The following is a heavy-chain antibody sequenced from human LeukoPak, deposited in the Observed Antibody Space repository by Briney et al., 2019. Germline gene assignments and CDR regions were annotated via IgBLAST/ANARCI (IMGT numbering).Heavy chain of an antibody. CDR1: GFTVTSYA. CDR3: AKEADGRHHCVDH. CDR2: IDYSAGDT. J-gene: IGHJ4*02. V-gene: IGHV3-23*01. D-gene: IGHD5-24*01. Sequence: GGSLRLSCAASGFTVTSYAMSWVRQAPGKGLECVSNIDYSAGDTYYADSVKGRFTISRDNSPNTLYLQMSSLRADDTALYSCAKEADGRHHCVDHGGQGTLVTVSS.